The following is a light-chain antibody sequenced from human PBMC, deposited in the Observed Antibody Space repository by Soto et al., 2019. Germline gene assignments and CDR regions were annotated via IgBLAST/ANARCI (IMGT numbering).Light chain of an antibody. CDR2: GAA. J-gene: IGKJ4*01. CDR3: QQYYEWQT. V-gene: IGKV3-15*01. CDR1: QSVNSN. Sequence: EIVMTQSPATLSVSPGERVTLSCRASQSVNSNLAWYQQKPGQAPRLLIYGAANRATGIPARFSGSGSETDFSLTISSLQSEDFAVYYCQQYYEWQTFGGGTKVEIK.